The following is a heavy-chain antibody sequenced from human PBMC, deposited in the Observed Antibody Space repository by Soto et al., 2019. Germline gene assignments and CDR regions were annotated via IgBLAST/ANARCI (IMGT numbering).Heavy chain of an antibody. CDR1: GGSFSGSY. CDR2: INHSGST. CDR3: ARGFIAARMNY. Sequence: QVQLQQWGAGLLKPSETLSLTCAVYGGSFSGSYWTGIGKPQGKGLEWIGEINHSGSTTYNPSLKSRVTISVDTSKNQFSLKLSSVTAADTAVYYCARGFIAARMNYWGQGTLVTVSS. D-gene: IGHD6-6*01. J-gene: IGHJ4*02. V-gene: IGHV4-34*01.